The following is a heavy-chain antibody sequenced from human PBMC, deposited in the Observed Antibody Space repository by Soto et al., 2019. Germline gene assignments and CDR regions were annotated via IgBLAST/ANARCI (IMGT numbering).Heavy chain of an antibody. Sequence: PSQTLSLTCEISWDSVSRNSAGCNWIRQTPSRGFEWLGRTYYKSKWYYTYAASVKSRITVSPDTSKNQFSLQLTSVTPEDTAVYYCARGSWDDVSGHYYMDVWDKGTTVTVSS. CDR1: WDSVSRNSAG. V-gene: IGHV6-1*01. J-gene: IGHJ6*03. CDR2: TYYKSKWYY. CDR3: ARGSWDDVSGHYYMDV. D-gene: IGHD1-1*01.